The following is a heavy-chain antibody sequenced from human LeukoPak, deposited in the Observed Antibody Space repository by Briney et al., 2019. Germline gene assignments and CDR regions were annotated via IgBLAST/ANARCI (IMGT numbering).Heavy chain of an antibody. V-gene: IGHV3-20*04. CDR2: INWNGGST. Sequence: GGSLRLSCAASGSTFDDYGMSWVRQAPGKGLEWVSGINWNGGSTGYADSVKGRFTISRDNAKNSLYLQMNSLRAEDTALYYCARLGYCSSTSCYVNYYYYMDVWGKGTTVTVSS. D-gene: IGHD2-2*01. CDR3: ARLGYCSSTSCYVNYYYYMDV. CDR1: GSTFDDYG. J-gene: IGHJ6*03.